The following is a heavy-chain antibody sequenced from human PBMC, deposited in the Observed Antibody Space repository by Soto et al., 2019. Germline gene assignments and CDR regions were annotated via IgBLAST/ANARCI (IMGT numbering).Heavy chain of an antibody. J-gene: IGHJ6*02. D-gene: IGHD3-16*01. V-gene: IGHV4-30-4*02. CDR3: ASHDYAHYGMDV. CDR1: GCSIRSGDYY. CDR2: IYYSGST. Sequence: PSETLSVTCTVAGCSIRSGDYYWSWIRQPPGKGLEWIGYIYYSGSTYYNPSLKSRVTISVDTSKNQFSLKLSSVTAADTAVYYCASHDYAHYGMDVWGQGTTVT.